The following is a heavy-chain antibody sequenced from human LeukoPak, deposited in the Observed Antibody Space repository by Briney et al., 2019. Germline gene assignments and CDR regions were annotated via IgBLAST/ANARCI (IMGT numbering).Heavy chain of an antibody. CDR1: GVTFSDYA. CDR3: AKDLTEYCSGGSCYDAFDI. Sequence: GGSLRLSCAVSGVTFSDYAMSWVRQAPGKGLEWVSAISGSGGSTYYADSVKGRFTIPRDNSKNTLYLQMNSLRAEDTAVYYCAKDLTEYCSGGSCYDAFDIWGQGTMVTVSS. J-gene: IGHJ3*02. CDR2: ISGSGGST. V-gene: IGHV3-23*01. D-gene: IGHD2-15*01.